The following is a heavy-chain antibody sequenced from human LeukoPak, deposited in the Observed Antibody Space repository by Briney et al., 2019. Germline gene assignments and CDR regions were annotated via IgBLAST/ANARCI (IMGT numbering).Heavy chain of an antibody. CDR1: GGTFSSYA. CDR3: ARETSSSSLRSNWFDP. CDR2: IIPIFGTA. Sequence: SVKVSCKASGGTFSSYAISWVRQAPGQGLEWMGGIIPIFGTANYAQKFQGRVTITADESTSTAYMELSSLRSEDTAVYYCARETSSSSLRSNWFDPWGQGTLVTVSS. J-gene: IGHJ5*02. D-gene: IGHD3-16*01. V-gene: IGHV1-69*13.